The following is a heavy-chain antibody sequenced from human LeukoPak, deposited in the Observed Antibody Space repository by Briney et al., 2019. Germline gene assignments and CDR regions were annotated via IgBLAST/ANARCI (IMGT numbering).Heavy chain of an antibody. CDR3: ARDLCGGDCYSDYFDY. J-gene: IGHJ4*02. CDR2: IIPIFGTA. CDR1: GGTFSSYT. D-gene: IGHD2-21*02. Sequence: SVKVSCKASGGTFSSYTISWVRQAPGQGLEWMGRIIPIFGTANYAQKFQGRVTITTDESTSTAYMELSSLRSEDTAVYYCARDLCGGDCYSDYFDYWGQGTLVTVSS. V-gene: IGHV1-69*05.